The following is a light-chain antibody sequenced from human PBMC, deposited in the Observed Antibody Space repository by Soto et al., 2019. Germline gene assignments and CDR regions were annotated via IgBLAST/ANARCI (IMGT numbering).Light chain of an antibody. V-gene: IGKV1-5*03. J-gene: IGKJ1*01. CDR2: KAS. CDR1: QSISSW. CDR3: QQYNSYSWT. Sequence: DIQMTQSPSTLSASVGDRVTTTSRASQSISSWLAWYQQKPGKAPKLLIYKASSLESGVPSRFSGSGSGAEFTLTISSLQPDDFATYYCQQYNSYSWTFGQGTKV.